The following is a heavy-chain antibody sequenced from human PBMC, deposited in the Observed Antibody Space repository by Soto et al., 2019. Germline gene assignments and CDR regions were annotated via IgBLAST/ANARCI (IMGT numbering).Heavy chain of an antibody. D-gene: IGHD4-4*01. CDR2: VIPLFDTA. V-gene: IGHV1-69*01. CDR1: GGIFTNNA. Sequence: QVQVVQSGAEVKKPGSSVKVSCKVSGGIFTNNAISWVRQAPGQGLEWLGGVIPLFDTAYYAQIFRGRLRISADGATTTAYMELSGLTSADTAVYYCARDVIAPPNYFDPWGQGTLVTVSS. J-gene: IGHJ5*02. CDR3: ARDVIAPPNYFDP.